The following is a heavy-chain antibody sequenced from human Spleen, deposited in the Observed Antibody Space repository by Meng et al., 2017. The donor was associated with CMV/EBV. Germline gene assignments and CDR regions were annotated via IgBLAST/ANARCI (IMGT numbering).Heavy chain of an antibody. CDR2: IYSGGTT. Sequence: GGSLRLSCAASGFTVSSNYMSWVRQAPGKGLEWVSVIYSGGTTYYSDSVKGRFTISRDNSKNTLYLQMNSLRAEDTAVYYCARDSRGGWFGEISYYYYGMDVWGQGTTVTVSS. D-gene: IGHD3-10*01. V-gene: IGHV3-53*01. CDR1: GFTVSSNY. CDR3: ARDSRGGWFGEISYYYYGMDV. J-gene: IGHJ6*02.